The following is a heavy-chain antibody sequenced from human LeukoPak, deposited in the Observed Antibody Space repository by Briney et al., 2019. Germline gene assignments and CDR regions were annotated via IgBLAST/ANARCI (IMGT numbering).Heavy chain of an antibody. V-gene: IGHV4-39*02. Sequence: SETLSLTCSVSGGPITTSSYYWGWIRQSPEKGLEWIGSIYYTGGTFYSPSLKSRVTISVDTSKNQFSLKLSSVTAADTAVYYCARDFGGEESRAFDIWGQGTMVTVSS. J-gene: IGHJ3*02. CDR3: ARDFGGEESRAFDI. CDR2: IYYTGGT. D-gene: IGHD2-21*01. CDR1: GGPITTSSYY.